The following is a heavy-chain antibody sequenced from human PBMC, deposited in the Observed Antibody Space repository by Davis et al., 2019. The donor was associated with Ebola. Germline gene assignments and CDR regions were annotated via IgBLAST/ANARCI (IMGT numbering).Heavy chain of an antibody. V-gene: IGHV3-30*02. D-gene: IGHD3-3*01. Sequence: GESLKISCAASGFTFSSYGMHWVRQAPGKGLEWVAVIWYDGSNKYYADSVKGRFTISRDNSKNTLYLQMNSLRAEDTAVYYCSTTTIFGVVWGQGTLVTVSS. CDR3: STTTIFGVV. J-gene: IGHJ4*02. CDR1: GFTFSSYG. CDR2: IWYDGSNK.